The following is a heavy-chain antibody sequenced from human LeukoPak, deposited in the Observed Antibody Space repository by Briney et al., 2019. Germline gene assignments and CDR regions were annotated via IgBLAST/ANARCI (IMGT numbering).Heavy chain of an antibody. CDR2: IYHSGST. CDR1: GGSISSGGYY. Sequence: SQTLSLTCTVSGGSISSGGYYWSWIRQPPGKGLEWIGYIYHSGSTYYNPSLKSRVTISVDRSKNQFSLKLSSVTAADTAVYYCARDKALWFGGSHYYYMDVWGKGTTVTVSS. D-gene: IGHD3-10*01. V-gene: IGHV4-30-2*01. CDR3: ARDKALWFGGSHYYYMDV. J-gene: IGHJ6*03.